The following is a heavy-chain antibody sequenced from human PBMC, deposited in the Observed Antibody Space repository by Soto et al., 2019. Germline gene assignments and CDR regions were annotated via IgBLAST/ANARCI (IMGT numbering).Heavy chain of an antibody. CDR2: IKMDASEK. V-gene: IGHV3-7*01. Sequence: GGSLRLSCAASGFTFGSYWMSWVRQAPGKGLEWLATIKMDASEKEYVDSVKGRFTMSRDNAKNSLYLQMDSLRAEDTAVYYCARGILTYDSSGPNAFDIWGQGTMVTVS. J-gene: IGHJ3*02. CDR3: ARGILTYDSSGPNAFDI. CDR1: GFTFGSYW. D-gene: IGHD3-22*01.